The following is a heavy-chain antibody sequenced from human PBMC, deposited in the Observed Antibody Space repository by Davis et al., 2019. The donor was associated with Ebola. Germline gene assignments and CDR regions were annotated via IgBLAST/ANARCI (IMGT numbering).Heavy chain of an antibody. J-gene: IGHJ6*02. CDR3: ACGYSSSFYYYYGMDV. V-gene: IGHV4-38-2*01. D-gene: IGHD6-13*01. CDR1: GYSISSGYY. CDR2: IYHSGST. Sequence: PSETLSLTCAVSGYSISSGYYWGWIRQPPGKGLEWIGSIYHSGSTYYNPSLKSRVTISVDTSKNQFSLKLSSVTAADTAVYYCACGYSSSFYYYYGMDVWGQGTTVTVSS.